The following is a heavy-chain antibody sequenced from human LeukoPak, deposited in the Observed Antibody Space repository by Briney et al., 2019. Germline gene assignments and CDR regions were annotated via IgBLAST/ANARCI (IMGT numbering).Heavy chain of an antibody. Sequence: PGGSLRLSCAASGFTFSSYSMNWVRQAPGKGLEWVSSISSSSSYLYYADSVKGRFTISRDNAKNSLYLQMNSLRAEDTAVYYCARDRTYSSGYYSDYWGQGTLVTVSS. CDR1: GFTFSSYS. D-gene: IGHD3-22*01. V-gene: IGHV3-21*01. J-gene: IGHJ4*02. CDR3: ARDRTYSSGYYSDY. CDR2: ISSSSSYL.